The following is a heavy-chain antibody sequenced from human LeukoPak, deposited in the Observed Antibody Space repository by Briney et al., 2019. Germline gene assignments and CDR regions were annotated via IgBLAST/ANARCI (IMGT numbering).Heavy chain of an antibody. V-gene: IGHV1-69*06. D-gene: IGHD5-18*01. CDR2: IIPIFGTA. CDR1: GGTFSSYA. CDR3: ARKDTAMPPWGFDPTYYYYYYYMDV. Sequence: ASVKVSCKASGGTFSSYAISWVRQAPGQGLEWMGGIIPIFGTANYAQKFQGRVTITADKSTSTAYMELSSLRSEDTAVYYCARKDTAMPPWGFDPTYYYYYYYMDVWGKGTTVTVSS. J-gene: IGHJ6*03.